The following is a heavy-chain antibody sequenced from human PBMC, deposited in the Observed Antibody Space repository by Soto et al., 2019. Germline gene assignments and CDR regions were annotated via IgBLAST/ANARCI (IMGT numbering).Heavy chain of an antibody. CDR3: ARDPSIRSPPDY. J-gene: IGHJ4*02. Sequence: GGSLRLSCTASGFTFNDYYMTWFRRAPGTGLEWTSYISSTGSYTNYADSVKGRFTISRDNAKNSLYLQMDNLRDEDTAVYYCARDPSIRSPPDYWGRGTLVTVSS. D-gene: IGHD3-3*02. CDR2: ISSTGSYT. V-gene: IGHV3-11*05. CDR1: GFTFNDYY.